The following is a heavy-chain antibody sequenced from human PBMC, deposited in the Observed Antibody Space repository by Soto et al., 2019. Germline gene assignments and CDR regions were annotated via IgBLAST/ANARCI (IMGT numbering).Heavy chain of an antibody. CDR3: AGGYCSGGSCYPTGAFDI. J-gene: IGHJ3*02. V-gene: IGHV1-58*02. CDR2: IVVGSGNT. Sequence: SVKVSCRASGFTFTSSSMQWVRQARGQRLEWIGWIVVGSGNTNYAQKFQERVTITRDMSTSTAYMELSSLRSEDTAVYYCAGGYCSGGSCYPTGAFDIWGQGTMVTVSS. D-gene: IGHD2-15*01. CDR1: GFTFTSSS.